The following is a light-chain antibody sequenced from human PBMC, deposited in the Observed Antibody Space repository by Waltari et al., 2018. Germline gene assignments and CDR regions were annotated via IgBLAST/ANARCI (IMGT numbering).Light chain of an antibody. J-gene: IGLJ3*02. CDR2: GNT. CDR1: SSNIGAGFD. CDR3: QSFDNSLSVV. Sequence: QSVLTQPPSVSGAPGQRVTISCTGSSSNIGAGFDVHWYQHPPGTAPKLLSYGNTIRPSGVPYRFSGAKSGTSASLAITGLQAEDEADYYCQSFDNSLSVVFGGGTKLTVL. V-gene: IGLV1-40*01.